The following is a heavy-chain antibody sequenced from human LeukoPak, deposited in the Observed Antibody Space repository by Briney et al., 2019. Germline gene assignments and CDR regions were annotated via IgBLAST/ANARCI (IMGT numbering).Heavy chain of an antibody. CDR1: GYSISSGPY. D-gene: IGHD1-1*01. Sequence: SKTLSLTCSVSGYSISSGPYWGWIRQPPGQGLEWIASIYIGGTTYYTPSLKSRVTISVDTSKNQLSLRLSSVTAADTAVYYCATNWSDFDYWGPGTLVTVSS. CDR2: IYIGGTT. J-gene: IGHJ4*02. V-gene: IGHV4-38-2*01. CDR3: ATNWSDFDY.